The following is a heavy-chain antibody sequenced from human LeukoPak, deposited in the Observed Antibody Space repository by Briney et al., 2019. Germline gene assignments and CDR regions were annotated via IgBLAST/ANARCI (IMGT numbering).Heavy chain of an antibody. V-gene: IGHV3-11*04. CDR1: GFTFSDYY. CDR3: ARALWFGETFPAY. D-gene: IGHD3-10*01. CDR2: ISSSGSTI. J-gene: IGHJ4*02. Sequence: GESLKISCAASGFTFSDYYMSWIRQAPGKGLEWVSYISSSGSTIYYADSVKGRFTISRDNAKNSLYLQMNSLRAEDTAVYYCARALWFGETFPAYWGQGTLVTVSS.